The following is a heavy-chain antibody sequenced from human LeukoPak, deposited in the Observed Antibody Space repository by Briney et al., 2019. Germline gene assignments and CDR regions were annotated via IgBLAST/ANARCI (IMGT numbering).Heavy chain of an antibody. Sequence: SETLSLTCAVSGGSISNYYWSWIRQPPGKGLEWIGYIYYSGSTNYNPSLKSRVTISVDTSKNQFSLKLSSVTAADTAVYYCARSGGYSSSWSLWGQGTTVTVSS. CDR3: ARSGGYSSSWSL. CDR2: IYYSGST. D-gene: IGHD6-13*01. CDR1: GGSISNYY. J-gene: IGHJ6*02. V-gene: IGHV4-59*01.